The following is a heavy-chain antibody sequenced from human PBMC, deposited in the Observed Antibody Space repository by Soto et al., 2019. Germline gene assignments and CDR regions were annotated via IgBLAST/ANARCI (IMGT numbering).Heavy chain of an antibody. J-gene: IGHJ4*02. CDR3: ARMTTVTLGFDY. Sequence: QVQLQESGPGLVKPSQTLSLTCTVSGGSISSGGYYWSWIRQHPGKGLEWIGYIYYSGSTYYNPSLRSRVTISVETSKNQFSLKLSSVTAADTAVYYCARMTTVTLGFDYWGQGTLVTVSS. CDR1: GGSISSGGYY. D-gene: IGHD4-17*01. V-gene: IGHV4-31*03. CDR2: IYYSGST.